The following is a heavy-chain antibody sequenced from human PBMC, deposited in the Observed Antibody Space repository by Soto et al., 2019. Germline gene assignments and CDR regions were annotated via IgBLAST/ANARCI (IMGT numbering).Heavy chain of an antibody. CDR2: ISSSSSYI. CDR3: EREDTDMEMAFDI. V-gene: IGHV3-21*01. D-gene: IGHD5-18*01. J-gene: IGHJ3*02. CDR1: GFTFSSYS. Sequence: GGSLRLSCAASGFTFSSYSMNWVRQAPGKGLEWVSSISSSSSYIYYADSVKGRFTISRDNAKNSLYLQMNSLRAEDTAVYYCEREDTDMEMAFDIWGQGTMVTVSS.